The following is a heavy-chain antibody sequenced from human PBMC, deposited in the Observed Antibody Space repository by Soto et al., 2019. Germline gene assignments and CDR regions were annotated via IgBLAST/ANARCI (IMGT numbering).Heavy chain of an antibody. CDR2: ISWDGDTT. CDR1: GFTFDDYT. Sequence: EVQLVESGGVAVQPGGSLRLSCAASGFTFDDYTRHWVRQVPGKGLEWVSLISWDGDTTYYADSVKGRFTISRDNSKNSLYLQMDSLRAEDTALYYCAKDMRYDFWSGYRTPYYYYGMDVWGQGTTVTVSS. V-gene: IGHV3-43*01. J-gene: IGHJ6*02. CDR3: AKDMRYDFWSGYRTPYYYYGMDV. D-gene: IGHD3-3*01.